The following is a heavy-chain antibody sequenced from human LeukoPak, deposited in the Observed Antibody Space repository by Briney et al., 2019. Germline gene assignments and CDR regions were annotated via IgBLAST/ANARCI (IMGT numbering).Heavy chain of an antibody. CDR1: GYTFTSYD. J-gene: IGHJ6*03. D-gene: IGHD6-19*01. CDR3: ARSGWSPDYYYYYMDV. CDR2: MNPNSGNT. Sequence: ASVKVSCKAPGYTFTSYDINWVRQATGQGLEWMGWMNPNSGNTGYAQKFQGRVTMTRNTSISTAYMELSSLRSEDTAVYYCARSGWSPDYYYYYMDVWGKGTTVTVSS. V-gene: IGHV1-8*01.